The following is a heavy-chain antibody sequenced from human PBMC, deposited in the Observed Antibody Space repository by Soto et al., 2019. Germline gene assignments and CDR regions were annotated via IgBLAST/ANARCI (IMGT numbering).Heavy chain of an antibody. CDR2: ISYDGSNK. V-gene: IGHV3-30*03. D-gene: IGHD2-21*02. Sequence: SGGSLRLCSAASGFAFSTYGMHWVRQAPGKGLEWVAFISYDGSNKYYADSVKGRLTISRDNSKNTLYLQVNSLRAEDAAVYYCASNCGDDCYDDYWGQGTLVTVSS. CDR3: ASNCGDDCYDDY. CDR1: GFAFSTYG. J-gene: IGHJ4*02.